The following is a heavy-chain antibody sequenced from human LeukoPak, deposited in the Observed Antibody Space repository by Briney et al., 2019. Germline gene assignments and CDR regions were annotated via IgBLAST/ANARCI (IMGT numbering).Heavy chain of an antibody. CDR1: GGSFSGYY. V-gene: IGHV4-34*01. J-gene: IGHJ6*02. D-gene: IGHD6-6*01. CDR3: ARVKISSSEGRPHPPTSGMDV. Sequence: SETLSLTCAVYGGSFSGYYWSWIRQPPGKGLEWIGEINHSGSTNYNPSLKSRVTISVDTSKNQLSLKLSSVTAADTAVYYCARVKISSSEGRPHPPTSGMDVWGQGTTVTVSS. CDR2: INHSGST.